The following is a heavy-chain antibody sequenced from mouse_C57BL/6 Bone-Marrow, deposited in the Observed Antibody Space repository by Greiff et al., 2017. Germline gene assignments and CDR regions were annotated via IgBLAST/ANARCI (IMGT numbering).Heavy chain of an antibody. V-gene: IGHV1-52*01. CDR2: IDPSDSET. J-gene: IGHJ4*01. Sequence: QVQLQQPGAELVRPGSSVKLSCKASGYTFTSYWMHWVKQRPIQGLEWIGNIDPSDSETHYNQKFKDKATLTVDKSSSTAYMQLSSLTSEDSAVYYCARIQINYYAMDYWGQGTSVTVSS. CDR3: ARIQINYYAMDY. CDR1: GYTFTSYW.